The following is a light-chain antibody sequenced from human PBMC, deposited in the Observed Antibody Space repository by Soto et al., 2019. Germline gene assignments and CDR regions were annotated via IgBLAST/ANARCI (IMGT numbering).Light chain of an antibody. CDR2: AAS. J-gene: IGKJ3*01. CDR3: QSYIRTPFT. CDR1: QGISKY. Sequence: DIQMTQSPASLSASVGDRVTSTCRASQGISKYLAWYQQKPGKVPKLLIYAASTLQSGVPSRFSGSGSGTDFTLTISRLQPEDVATYYCQSYIRTPFTFGPGTSVNIK. V-gene: IGKV1-27*01.